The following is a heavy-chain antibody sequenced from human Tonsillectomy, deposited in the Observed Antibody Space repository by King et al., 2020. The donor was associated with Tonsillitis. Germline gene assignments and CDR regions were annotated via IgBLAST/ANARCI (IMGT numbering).Heavy chain of an antibody. J-gene: IGHJ2*01. Sequence: QLQESGPGLGKPSETLSLTCTVSGGSIRSYYWSWIRQPPGKGLEWIGYIYYSGSTNYNPSLKSRVTISVDTSKNQFSLKLSSVTAADTAVYYCARDSWFGELIGLDLALGGGLAVGENWYFDLWGRGTLVTVSS. CDR2: IYYSGST. CDR3: ARDSWFGELIGLDLALGGGLAVGENWYFDL. CDR1: GGSIRSYY. V-gene: IGHV4-59*01. D-gene: IGHD3-10*01.